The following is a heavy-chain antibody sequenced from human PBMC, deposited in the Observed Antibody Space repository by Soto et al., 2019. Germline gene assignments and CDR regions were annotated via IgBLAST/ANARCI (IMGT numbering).Heavy chain of an antibody. J-gene: IGHJ4*02. Sequence: QLQLQESGPGLVKPSETLSLTCTVSGGSISSSSYYWGWIRQPPGKGLEWIGSIYYSGSTYYNPSLKSRVTISVDTSKNQFSLKLSSVTAADTAVYYCARQEQWLVPYYFDYWGQGTLVTVSS. CDR1: GGSISSSSYY. CDR2: IYYSGST. D-gene: IGHD6-19*01. V-gene: IGHV4-39*01. CDR3: ARQEQWLVPYYFDY.